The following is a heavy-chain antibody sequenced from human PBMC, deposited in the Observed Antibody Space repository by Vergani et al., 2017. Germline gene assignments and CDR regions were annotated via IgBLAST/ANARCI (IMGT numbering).Heavy chain of an antibody. CDR2: ISSGGITI. J-gene: IGHJ1*01. D-gene: IGHD1-26*01. CDR3: AKDRGVGATAEYFQH. V-gene: IGHV3-48*03. CDR1: GFTFNSYE. Sequence: EVQLLESGGGLVQPGGSLRLSCAASGFTFNSYEMNWVRQAPGKGLEWVSYISSGGITIYYGDSVKGRFTISRGNGKNSLFLQMNSLRAEDLAVYYCAKDRGVGATAEYFQHWGQGTLVTVSS.